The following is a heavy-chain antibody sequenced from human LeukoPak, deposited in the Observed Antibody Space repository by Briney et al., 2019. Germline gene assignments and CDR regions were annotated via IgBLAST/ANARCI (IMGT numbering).Heavy chain of an antibody. V-gene: IGHV4-34*01. J-gene: IGHJ3*02. CDR3: ARGSDYDILTGHAFDI. CDR1: GGSFSGYY. CDR2: INHSGST. Sequence: SETLSLTCAVYGGSFSGYYWSWIRQPPGKGLEWIGEINHSGSTNYNPSLKSRVTISVDTSKNQFSLKLRSVTAADTAVYYCARGSDYDILTGHAFDIWGQGTMVTVSS. D-gene: IGHD3-9*01.